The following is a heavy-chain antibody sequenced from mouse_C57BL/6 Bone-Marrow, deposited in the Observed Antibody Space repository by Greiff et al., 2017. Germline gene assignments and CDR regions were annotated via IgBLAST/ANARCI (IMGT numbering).Heavy chain of an antibody. CDR1: GFTFSDYG. Sequence: EVMLVESGGGLVKPGGSLKLSCAASGFTFSDYGMHWVRQAPEKGLEWVAYISSGSSTIYYADTVKGRFTISRDNAKNTLFLQMTSLRSEDTAMYYCARRSTMIIDYWGQGTTLTVSS. CDR3: ARRSTMIIDY. D-gene: IGHD2-4*01. CDR2: ISSGSSTI. V-gene: IGHV5-17*01. J-gene: IGHJ2*01.